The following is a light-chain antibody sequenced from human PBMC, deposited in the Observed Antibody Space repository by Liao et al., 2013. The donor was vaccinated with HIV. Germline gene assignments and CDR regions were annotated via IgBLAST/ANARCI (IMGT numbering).Light chain of an antibody. V-gene: IGLV3-1*01. CDR1: KLGDNY. CDR2: QDR. CDR3: QASDSSTYV. J-gene: IGLJ1*01. Sequence: SYELTQPPSVSVSPGQTASITCSGDKLGDNYASWYQQKPGQSPVLVIYQDRKRPSRESLERFSGSNSGNTATLTIRGTQAMDEADYYCQASDSSTYVFGTGTKVTVL.